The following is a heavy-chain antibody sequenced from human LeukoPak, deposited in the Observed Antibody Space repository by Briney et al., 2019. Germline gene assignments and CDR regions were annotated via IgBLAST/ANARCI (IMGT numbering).Heavy chain of an antibody. J-gene: IGHJ4*02. CDR1: GGSISSYY. D-gene: IGHD1-26*01. CDR2: VYCSGST. CDR3: ARATALSGAFDY. Sequence: SETLSLTCTVSGGSISSYYWSWIRQPPGKGLEWIGHVYCSGSTNYNPSLKSRVTISVDTSKNQFSLKLSSVTAADTAVHYCARATALSGAFDYWGQGTLVTVSS. V-gene: IGHV4-59*01.